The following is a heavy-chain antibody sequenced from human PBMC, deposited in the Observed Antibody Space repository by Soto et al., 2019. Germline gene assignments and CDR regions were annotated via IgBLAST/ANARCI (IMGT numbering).Heavy chain of an antibody. CDR3: ARVGHDYRMFDP. CDR2: INPNSGGT. J-gene: IGHJ5*02. Sequence: ASVKVSCKASGYTFTGYYMHWVRQAPGQGLEWLGWINPNSGGTNYAQKFQGWVTMTRDTSISTAYMELSRLRSDDTAVYYCARVGHDYRMFDPWRQGTLATVSS. D-gene: IGHD4-4*01. CDR1: GYTFTGYY. V-gene: IGHV1-2*04.